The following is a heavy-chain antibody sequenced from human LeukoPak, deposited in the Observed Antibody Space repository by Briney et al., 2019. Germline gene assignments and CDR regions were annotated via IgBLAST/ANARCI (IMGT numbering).Heavy chain of an antibody. J-gene: IGHJ4*02. CDR3: ARDKRRDGYNLRRRLDY. D-gene: IGHD1-1*01. Sequence: GGSLRLSCAASGFTVNTNYMSWVRQAPGKGLEWVSSISSSSSYIYYADSVKGRFTISRDNAKNSLYLQMNSLRAEDTAVYYCARDKRRDGYNLRRRLDYWGQGTLVTVSS. V-gene: IGHV3-21*01. CDR1: GFTVNTNY. CDR2: ISSSSSYI.